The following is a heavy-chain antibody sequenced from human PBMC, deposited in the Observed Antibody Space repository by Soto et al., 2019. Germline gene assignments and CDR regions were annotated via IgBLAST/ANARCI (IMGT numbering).Heavy chain of an antibody. D-gene: IGHD3-10*02. CDR2: IYWDDDK. Sequence: KSGPTLVNPTQTLTLTCTFSGFSLTTVGMGVGWIRQPPGKALDWLGIIYWDDDKRYSPSLNGRVTFIKDTSKNQVVLTMTNMDPVDTATYYCAHRNSRMFAFDIWGQGTLVTVSS. CDR1: GFSLTTVGMG. V-gene: IGHV2-5*02. CDR3: AHRNSRMFAFDI. J-gene: IGHJ3*02.